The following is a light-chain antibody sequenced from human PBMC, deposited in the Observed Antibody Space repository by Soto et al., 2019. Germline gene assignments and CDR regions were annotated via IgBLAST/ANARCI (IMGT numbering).Light chain of an antibody. CDR3: QQYGRSPRNT. Sequence: EIVLTQSPGTLSLSPGERATLSCRASQSVSSSYLAWYQQKPGQAPRLLIYGASSRATGIPDRFSGSGSGTDFTLTISRLEPEDFAVYYCQQYGRSPRNTFGPGTKVDIK. V-gene: IGKV3-20*01. J-gene: IGKJ3*01. CDR2: GAS. CDR1: QSVSSSY.